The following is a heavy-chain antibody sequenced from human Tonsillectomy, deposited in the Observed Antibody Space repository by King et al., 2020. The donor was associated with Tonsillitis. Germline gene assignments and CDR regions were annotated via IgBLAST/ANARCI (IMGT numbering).Heavy chain of an antibody. V-gene: IGHV4-34*01. CDR3: ARGLNYGGNSHAFDI. D-gene: IGHD4-23*01. J-gene: IGHJ3*02. CDR1: GGSFSGYY. Sequence: VQLQQWGAGLLTPSETLSLTCAVYGGSFSGYYWSWLRQPPGKGLEWIGEINHSGSTNYNPSLKSRVTISVDTSKNQFSLKLSSVTGADTAVYYCARGLNYGGNSHAFDIWGQGTMVTVSS. CDR2: INHSGST.